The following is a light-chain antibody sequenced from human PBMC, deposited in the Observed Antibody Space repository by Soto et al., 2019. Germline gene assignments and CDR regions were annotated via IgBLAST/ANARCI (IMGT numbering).Light chain of an antibody. Sequence: EIVMTQSPATLSVSPGERATLSCRASQSVSSNYVAWYQQKPGQAPRLLVYGASGRATGIPDRFSGSGSGTDFTLTTSRLEPEDFAVYYCQQYGSSRWTFGQGTKVDIK. J-gene: IGKJ1*01. CDR1: QSVSSNY. V-gene: IGKV3-20*01. CDR3: QQYGSSRWT. CDR2: GAS.